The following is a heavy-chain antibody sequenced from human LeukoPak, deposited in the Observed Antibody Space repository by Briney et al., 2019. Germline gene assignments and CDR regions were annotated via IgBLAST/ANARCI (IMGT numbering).Heavy chain of an antibody. D-gene: IGHD1-26*01. CDR2: ISISSTTI. J-gene: IGHJ4*02. V-gene: IGHV3-48*02. CDR3: ARVMYGGISYSVDY. CDR1: GFTFSGYS. Sequence: PGGSLRLSCLASGFTFSGYSMKWVRQAPGKGLEWVSYISISSTTINYADSVKGRFTISRDNAKNSLYLQMNSLRDEDTAVYYCARVMYGGISYSVDYWGQGTLVTVSS.